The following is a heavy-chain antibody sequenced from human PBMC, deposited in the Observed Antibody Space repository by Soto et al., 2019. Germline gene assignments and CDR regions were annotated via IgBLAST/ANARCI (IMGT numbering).Heavy chain of an antibody. V-gene: IGHV4-59*08. J-gene: IGHJ4*02. D-gene: IGHD4-17*01. CDR2: IYYSGST. Sequence: QVQLQESGPGLVKPSETLSLTCTVSGGSISSYYWSWIRQPPGKGLEWIGYIYYSGSTNYNPSLXSRVPIXXDTSKNQFSLKLSSVTAADTAVYYCARRYGVYFDYWGQGTLVTVSS. CDR3: ARRYGVYFDY. CDR1: GGSISSYY.